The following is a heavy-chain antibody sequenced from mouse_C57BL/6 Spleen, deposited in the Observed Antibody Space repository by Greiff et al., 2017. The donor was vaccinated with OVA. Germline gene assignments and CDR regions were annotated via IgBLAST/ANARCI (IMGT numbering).Heavy chain of an antibody. D-gene: IGHD1-1*01. J-gene: IGHJ2*01. CDR3: AINDYGSFFDY. Sequence: QVQLQQSGAELVMPGASVKLSCKASGYTFTSYWMHWVKQRPGQGLEWIGEIDPSDSYTNYNQKFKGKSTLTVDKSSSTAYMQLSSLTSEDSAVYYCAINDYGSFFDYWGQGTTLTVSS. CDR1: GYTFTSYW. V-gene: IGHV1-69*01. CDR2: IDPSDSYT.